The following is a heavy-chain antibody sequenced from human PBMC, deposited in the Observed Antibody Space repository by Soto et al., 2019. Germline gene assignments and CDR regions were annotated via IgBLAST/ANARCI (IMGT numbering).Heavy chain of an antibody. CDR2: ISTYNGNT. Sequence: VKVSCKASGYTFSSYGISWVRQAPGQGLEWMGWISTYNGNTNYAQKLQGRVTMTTDTSTNTAYMDLRSLTSDDTAVYFCARRLASYYYGMDVWGQGTTVTVSS. CDR3: ARRLASYYYGMDV. V-gene: IGHV1-18*01. D-gene: IGHD3-16*01. CDR1: GYTFSSYG. J-gene: IGHJ6*02.